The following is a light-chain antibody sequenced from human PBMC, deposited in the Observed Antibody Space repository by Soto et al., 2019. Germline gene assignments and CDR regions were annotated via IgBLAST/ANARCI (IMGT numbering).Light chain of an antibody. CDR3: SSYTSGSTYV. CDR1: SSDVGGYNY. V-gene: IGLV2-14*01. Sequence: QSALTQPASVSGSPGQSITISCTGTSSDVGGYNYVSWYQQYPGKAPKLMIYEVSNWPSGVSTRFSGSKSGNTASLTISGLQTEDEADYHCSSYTSGSTYVFGTGTKVTVL. CDR2: EVS. J-gene: IGLJ1*01.